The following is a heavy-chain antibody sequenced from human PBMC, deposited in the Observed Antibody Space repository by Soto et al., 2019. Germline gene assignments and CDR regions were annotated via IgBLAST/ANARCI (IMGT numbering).Heavy chain of an antibody. J-gene: IGHJ4*02. V-gene: IGHV1-69*05. CDR1: GGTFSSYA. Sequence: QVQLVQSGAEVKKPGSSVKVSCKASGGTFSSYAISWVRQAPGQGLEWMGGIIPIFGTANYAQKFQGRVTXTXDXXTSTAYMELSSLRSEDTAVYYCATSRLYGDYVPYYWGQGTLVTVSS. CDR2: IIPIFGTA. CDR3: ATSRLYGDYVPYY. D-gene: IGHD4-17*01.